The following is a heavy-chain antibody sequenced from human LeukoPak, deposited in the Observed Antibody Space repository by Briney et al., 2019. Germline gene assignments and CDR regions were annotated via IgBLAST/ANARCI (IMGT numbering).Heavy chain of an antibody. CDR3: PRDHGDYVQYNGFDP. CDR2: LNPNSGGP. CDR1: GYTFTGYY. J-gene: IGHJ5*02. Sequence: ASVRVSCKASGYTFTGYYMHWVRQAPGQGLEWLGWLNPNSGGPKYGQTFQGRVTMTRATSTRPAYIGLSGCKSHAPACYYFPRDHGDYVQYNGFDPWGQGTLVTVSS. V-gene: IGHV1-2*02. D-gene: IGHD4-17*01.